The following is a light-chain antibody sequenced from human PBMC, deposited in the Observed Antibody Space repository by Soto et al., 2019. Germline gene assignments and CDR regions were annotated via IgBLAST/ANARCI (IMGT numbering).Light chain of an antibody. CDR1: SSDVGSYNL. V-gene: IGLV2-14*02. CDR3: QSYDSSLSGYV. CDR2: EVS. J-gene: IGLJ1*01. Sequence: QSVLTQPASVSGSPGQSITISCTGTSSDVGSYNLVSWYQQHPGKAPKLMIYEVSKRPSGVSNRFSGSKSGTSASLAITGLQAEDEADYYCQSYDSSLSGYVFGTGTKVTVL.